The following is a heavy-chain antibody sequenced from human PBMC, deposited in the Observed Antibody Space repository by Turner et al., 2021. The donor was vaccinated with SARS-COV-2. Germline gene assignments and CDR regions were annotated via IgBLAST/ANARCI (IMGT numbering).Heavy chain of an antibody. D-gene: IGHD2-2*01. Sequence: EVQLVESGGGLVQPGGSLRLSCAASGFTFSSYSMNWVRQAPGKGLEWVSYISSSSSTIYYADSVKGRFTISRDNAKNSLYLQMNSLRAEDTAVYYCARDHRPVVVPAAKRAGSYYYGMDVWGQGTTVTVSS. CDR1: GFTFSSYS. V-gene: IGHV3-48*04. J-gene: IGHJ6*02. CDR3: ARDHRPVVVPAAKRAGSYYYGMDV. CDR2: ISSSSSTI.